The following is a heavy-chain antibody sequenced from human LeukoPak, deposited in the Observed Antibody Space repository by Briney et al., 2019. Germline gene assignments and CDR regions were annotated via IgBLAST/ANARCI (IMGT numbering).Heavy chain of an antibody. CDR1: GDSISSGNFY. CDR2: IYYNGIT. Sequence: NSSETLSLTCTVSGDSISSGNFYWGWIRQPPGKELQWIGSIYYNGITHYNPSLESRVTISADTSTNEFSLKLRSVTAADTATYYCARDHGDFVQHDWGQGTLVTVSS. J-gene: IGHJ4*02. D-gene: IGHD4-17*01. V-gene: IGHV4-39*01. CDR3: ARDHGDFVQHD.